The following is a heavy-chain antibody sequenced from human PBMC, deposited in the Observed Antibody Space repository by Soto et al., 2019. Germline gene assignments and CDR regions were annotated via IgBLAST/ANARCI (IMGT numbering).Heavy chain of an antibody. J-gene: IGHJ6*02. D-gene: IGHD4-4*01. Sequence: QVQLVESGGGVVQPGRSLRLSCAASGFTFSSYAMHWVRQAPGKGLEWVAVISDDGSNKYYADSVKGRFTISRDNSKNKLYLQMNSRRSEDTAVYYCAREDYRTTYGMDVWGQGTTVTVSS. V-gene: IGHV3-30-3*01. CDR1: GFTFSSYA. CDR2: ISDDGSNK. CDR3: AREDYRTTYGMDV.